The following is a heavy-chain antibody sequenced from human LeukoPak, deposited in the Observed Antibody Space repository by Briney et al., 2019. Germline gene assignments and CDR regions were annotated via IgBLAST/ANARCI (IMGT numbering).Heavy chain of an antibody. CDR3: ARAGNYDFWSGYFATEFDY. J-gene: IGHJ4*02. CDR1: GYTFTIYG. D-gene: IGHD3-3*01. V-gene: IGHV1-18*01. CDR2: ISAYNGNT. Sequence: ASVKVSCKASGYTFTIYGISWVRQAPGQGLEWMGWISAYNGNTNYAQKLQGRVTMTTDTSTSTAYMELRSLRSDDTAVYYCARAGNYDFWSGYFATEFDYWGQGTLVTVSS.